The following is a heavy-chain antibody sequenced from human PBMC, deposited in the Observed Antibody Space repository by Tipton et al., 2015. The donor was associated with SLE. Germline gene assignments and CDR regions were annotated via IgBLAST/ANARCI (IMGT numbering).Heavy chain of an antibody. V-gene: IGHV1-18*01. D-gene: IGHD2-2*01. J-gene: IGHJ4*02. CDR1: GYTFTSYG. CDR2: ISAYNGNT. Sequence: QLVQSGAEVKKPGASVKVSCKASGYTFTSYGISWVRQAPGQGLERMGWISAYNGNTNYAQKLQGRVTMTTDTSTRTAYMELRSLRSDDTAVYYCARGGIVVVPAAHHHRDFDYWGQGTLVTVSS. CDR3: ARGGIVVVPAAHHHRDFDY.